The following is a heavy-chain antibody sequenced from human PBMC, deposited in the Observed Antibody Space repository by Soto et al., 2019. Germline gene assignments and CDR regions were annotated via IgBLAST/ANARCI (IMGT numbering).Heavy chain of an antibody. CDR3: TRGTRPYGMDV. CDR1: GYTFTSYD. V-gene: IGHV1-8*01. D-gene: IGHD6-6*01. J-gene: IGHJ6*02. CDR2: MNPNSGNT. Sequence: ASVNVSCKASGYTFTSYDINWVRQATGQGLEWMGWMNPNSGNTGYAQKFQGRVTMTRNTSISTAYMELNSLKTEDTGVYWCTRGTRPYGMDVWGQGTTVTVSS.